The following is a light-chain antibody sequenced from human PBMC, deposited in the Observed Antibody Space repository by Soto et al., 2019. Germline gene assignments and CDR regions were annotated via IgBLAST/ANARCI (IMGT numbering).Light chain of an antibody. J-gene: IGKJ1*01. V-gene: IGKV4-1*01. CDR3: QKYYSTPQT. CDR1: QSVLYSSNNKNY. CDR2: WAS. Sequence: DIVMTQSPDSLAVSLGESATINCKSSQSVLYSSNNKNYLAWYQQKPGQPPKLLIYWASTRESGVPDRCSGSGSGTEFPLTISSPHAGDVALYYCQKYYSTPQTLGQGTKVDIK.